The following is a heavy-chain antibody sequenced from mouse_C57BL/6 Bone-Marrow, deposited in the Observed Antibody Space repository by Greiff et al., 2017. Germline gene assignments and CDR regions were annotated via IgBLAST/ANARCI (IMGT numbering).Heavy chain of an antibody. V-gene: IGHV1-4*01. CDR3: ARYGITTRYFDV. D-gene: IGHD1-1*01. J-gene: IGHJ1*03. CDR2: INPSSGYT. CDR1: GYTFTSYT. Sequence: VQLQESGADLVRPGASVKMSCKASGYTFTSYTMHWVKQRPGQGLEWIGFINPSSGYTKYNQKFKDKDTLTADKSSSTAYIQLSRLTSEASAVYYGARYGITTRYFDVWGTGTAVTVSS.